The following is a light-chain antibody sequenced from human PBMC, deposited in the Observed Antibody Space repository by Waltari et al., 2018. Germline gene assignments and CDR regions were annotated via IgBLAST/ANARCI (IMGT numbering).Light chain of an antibody. CDR3: QQSYSTPS. CDR2: AAS. V-gene: IGKV1-39*01. J-gene: IGKJ3*01. CDR1: QSITND. Sequence: DIQMTQSPSSLSASVGDRVTITCRASQSITNDLNWYQQKVGKPPSLLIYAASSLQSGVPSRFSGSGSGTDFTLTINSLQPEDCATYYCQQSYSTPSFGPGTKVDVK.